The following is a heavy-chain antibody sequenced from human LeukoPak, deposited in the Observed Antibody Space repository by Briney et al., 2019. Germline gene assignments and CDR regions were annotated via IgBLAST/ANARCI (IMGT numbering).Heavy chain of an antibody. V-gene: IGHV3-30*18. D-gene: IGHD2-2*01. Sequence: PGRSLRLSCAASGFTFSRYTIHWVRQAPGKGLEWVAVISYDGSNKYYADSVKGRFTISRDNSKNTLYLQMNSLRAVDTAVYYCAKSRGVVPAAPLGYWGQGTLVTVSS. CDR1: GFTFSRYT. CDR3: AKSRGVVPAAPLGY. CDR2: ISYDGSNK. J-gene: IGHJ4*02.